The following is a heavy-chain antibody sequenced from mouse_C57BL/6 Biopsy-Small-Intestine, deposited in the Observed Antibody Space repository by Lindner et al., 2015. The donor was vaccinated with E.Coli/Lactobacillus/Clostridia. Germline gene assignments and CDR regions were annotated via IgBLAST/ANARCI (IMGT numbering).Heavy chain of an antibody. V-gene: IGHV1-85*01. CDR2: IYPRDGST. CDR1: GYTFTSYD. J-gene: IGHJ2*01. Sequence: VQLQESGPELAKPGASVKLSCKASGYTFTSYDINWVKQRPGQGLEWIGWIYPRDGSTKYNEKFKGKATLTVDTSSSTAYMELHSLTSEDSAVYFCARNQYFDYWGQGTTLTVSS. CDR3: ARNQYFDY.